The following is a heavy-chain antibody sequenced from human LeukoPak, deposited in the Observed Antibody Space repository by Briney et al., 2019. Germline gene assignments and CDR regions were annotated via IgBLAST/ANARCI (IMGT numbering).Heavy chain of an antibody. V-gene: IGHV3-33*02. CDR1: GFTFNTYG. CDR3: ARGRLLRLESFFDL. D-gene: IGHD2-21*01. CDR2: FSRDGNDV. J-gene: IGHJ4*02. Sequence: GGSLRLSCAASGFTFNTYGMHWVRQAPGRGLEWVAYFSRDGNDVHYADSARGRFTISSDKSTNSVVLQMNRLRVEDTAVYYCARGRLLRLESFFDLWGQGTLVTVSS.